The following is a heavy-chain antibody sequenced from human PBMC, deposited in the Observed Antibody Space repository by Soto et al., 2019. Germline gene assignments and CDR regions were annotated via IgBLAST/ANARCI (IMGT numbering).Heavy chain of an antibody. D-gene: IGHD2-21*02. V-gene: IGHV3-23*01. CDR2: ISGSGGST. CDR1: GFTFSSYA. CDR3: ANNFGGNSVVRGIDY. J-gene: IGHJ4*02. Sequence: EVQLLESGGGLVQPGGSLRLSCAASGFTFSSYAMSWVRQAPGKGLEWVSAISGSGGSTYYADSVKGRFTISRDNSKNTLYLQMNSLRAEDTAVYYCANNFGGNSVVRGIDYWGQGTLVTVSS.